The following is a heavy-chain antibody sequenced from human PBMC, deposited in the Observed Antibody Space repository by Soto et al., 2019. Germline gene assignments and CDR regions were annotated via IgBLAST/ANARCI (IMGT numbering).Heavy chain of an antibody. V-gene: IGHV4-4*07. CDR3: ARAPLAAGPYYYGMDA. CDR1: GGSISSYY. D-gene: IGHD6-13*01. J-gene: IGHJ6*02. CDR2: IYTSGST. Sequence: SETLCLTCTVSGGSISSYYWSWIRQLAGKGLEWIGRIYTSGSTNYNPSLKSRVTMSVDTSKNQFSLKLSSVTAADTAVYYCARAPLAAGPYYYGMDAWGQGTTVTVSS.